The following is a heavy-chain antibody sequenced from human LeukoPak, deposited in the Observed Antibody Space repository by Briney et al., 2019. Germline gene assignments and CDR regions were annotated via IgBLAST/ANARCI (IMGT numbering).Heavy chain of an antibody. Sequence: SETLSLTCTVSGGSISGYYWTWIRQPAGKGLEWIGRIYSSGDATYNPSLKGRVTMSIDTSKNHFSLNLKSVTAADTAVYYCARAPLPWGQGTLVTVSS. CDR1: GGSISGYY. CDR2: IYSSGDA. CDR3: ARAPLP. V-gene: IGHV4-4*07. J-gene: IGHJ5*02.